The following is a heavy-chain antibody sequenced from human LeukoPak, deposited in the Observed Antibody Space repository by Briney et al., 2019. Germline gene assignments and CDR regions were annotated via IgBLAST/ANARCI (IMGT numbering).Heavy chain of an antibody. D-gene: IGHD6-13*01. Sequence: SVKVSCKASGGTFSSYAISWVRQAPGQGLEWMGRTIPIFGTANYAQKFQGRVTITTDESTSTAYMELSSLRSEDTAVYYCARDQAAAGFDYWGQGTLVTVSS. J-gene: IGHJ4*02. V-gene: IGHV1-69*05. CDR2: TIPIFGTA. CDR1: GGTFSSYA. CDR3: ARDQAAAGFDY.